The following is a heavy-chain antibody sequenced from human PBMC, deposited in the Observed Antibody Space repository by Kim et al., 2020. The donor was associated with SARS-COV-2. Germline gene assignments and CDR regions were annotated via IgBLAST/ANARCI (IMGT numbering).Heavy chain of an antibody. V-gene: IGHV3-9*01. J-gene: IGHJ4*02. CDR3: AKLGVGATSDY. Sequence: GGSLRLSCAASGFTFDDYAMHWVRQAPGKGLEWVSGISWNSGSIGYADSVKGRFTISRDNAKNSLYLQMNSLRAEDTALYYCAKLGVGATSDYWGQGTLVTVSS. D-gene: IGHD1-26*01. CDR1: GFTFDDYA. CDR2: ISWNSGSI.